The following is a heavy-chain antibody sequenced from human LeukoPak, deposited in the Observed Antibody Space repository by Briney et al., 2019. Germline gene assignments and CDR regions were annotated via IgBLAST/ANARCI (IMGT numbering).Heavy chain of an antibody. CDR1: GFMFSDHW. CDR3: VKWGPYCSTSYCSALES. Sequence: AESLILSCAVSGFMFSDHWMSWVRQPPGKGPEWVAYINADGSQQYYVDSLTGRFTVSRDNAKKSLYLQMNYLRAEDTAMYVCVKWGPYCSTSYCSALESWGQGTLVTVSS. J-gene: IGHJ4*02. V-gene: IGHV3-7*01. CDR2: INADGSQQ. D-gene: IGHD2-2*01.